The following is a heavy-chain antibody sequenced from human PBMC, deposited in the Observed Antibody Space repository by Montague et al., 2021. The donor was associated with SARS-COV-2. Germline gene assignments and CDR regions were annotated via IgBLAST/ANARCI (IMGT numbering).Heavy chain of an antibody. D-gene: IGHD5/OR15-5a*01. V-gene: IGHV4-39*01. CDR3: ARHVSNLRAAVDYFDY. CDR1: GGTISTDNLYWY. J-gene: IGHJ4*02. CDR2: IFHNGDS. Sequence: SETLSLTCLVSGGTISTDNLYWYWAWIRQPPGKGLEWIGSIFHNGDSYYNLSLNTRVTISIDTSRNHFSLSLTSVTAPDTAVYYCARHVSNLRAAVDYFDYWGQGTPVTVSS.